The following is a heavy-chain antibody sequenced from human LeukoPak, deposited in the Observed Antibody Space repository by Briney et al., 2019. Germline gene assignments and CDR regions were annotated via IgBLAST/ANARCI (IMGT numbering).Heavy chain of an antibody. V-gene: IGHV3-74*01. CDR1: GFTFSSYR. D-gene: IGHD5-24*01. CDR2: INSDASST. J-gene: IGHJ4*02. Sequence: QTGGSLRLSCAASGFTFSSYRMHWVRQAPEKGLLWVSRINSDASSTSYADSVKGRFTISRDNADNTLYLQMNSLRAEDTAVYYCAALGYGYNPADYWGQGTLVTVSS. CDR3: AALGYGYNPADY.